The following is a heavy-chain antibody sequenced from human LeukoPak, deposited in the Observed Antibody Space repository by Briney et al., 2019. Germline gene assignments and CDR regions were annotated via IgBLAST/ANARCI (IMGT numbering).Heavy chain of an antibody. J-gene: IGHJ6*02. CDR1: GDSFSSNYW. CDR2: IYHSGTT. V-gene: IGHV4-4*02. Sequence: SETLSLTCAVSGDSFSSNYWWNWVRQSPGKGLEWIGEIYHSGTTNYNPSLKSRVSISLDKSKNQLSLKVNSVTAADTAVYYRAGDRGGLTYGKDIWGQGTTVTVSS. CDR3: AGDRGGLTYGKDI. D-gene: IGHD2-15*01.